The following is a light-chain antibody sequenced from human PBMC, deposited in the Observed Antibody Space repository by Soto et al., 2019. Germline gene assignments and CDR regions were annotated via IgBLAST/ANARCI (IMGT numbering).Light chain of an antibody. CDR2: GAS. CDR3: QHHINQPPTGT. CDR1: QSVNSFF. J-gene: IGKJ1*01. Sequence: EIVLTQSPGTLSLSPGERATLSCRASQSVNSFFLAWYQQKPGQAPRLLIYGASSRATGVPDRFSGSGSGTDFTLTISRLEPEDFAVYDCQHHINQPPTGTFGQGTKVEIK. V-gene: IGKV3-20*01.